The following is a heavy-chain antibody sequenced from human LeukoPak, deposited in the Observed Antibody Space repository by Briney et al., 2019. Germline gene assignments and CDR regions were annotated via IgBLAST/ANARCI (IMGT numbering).Heavy chain of an antibody. J-gene: IGHJ6*02. V-gene: IGHV1-46*01. CDR2: INPSGGST. CDR1: GYTFTSYY. D-gene: IGHD5-18*01. Sequence: ASVKVSCKASGYTFTSYYMHWVRQAPGQGLEWMGIINPSGGSTSYAQKFQGRVTMTRDTSTSTVYMELSSLRSEDTAVYYCASGYSYGDYYYYGMDVWGQGTTVTVSS. CDR3: ASGYSYGDYYYYGMDV.